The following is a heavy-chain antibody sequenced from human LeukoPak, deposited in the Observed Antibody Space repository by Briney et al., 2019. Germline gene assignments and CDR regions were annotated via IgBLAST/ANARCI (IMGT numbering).Heavy chain of an antibody. CDR2: INHNAEAI. CDR3: ARDYDWAFDF. Sequence: GGSLRLSCAASGFPFGSYVMSWVRQAPGKGLEWIAYINHNAEAIYYPDFVKGRFIISRDNVKKSLFLQMNDLRDEDTAVYYCARDYDWAFDFWGQGTRVTVSS. CDR1: GFPFGSYV. D-gene: IGHD3-9*01. J-gene: IGHJ4*02. V-gene: IGHV3-48*02.